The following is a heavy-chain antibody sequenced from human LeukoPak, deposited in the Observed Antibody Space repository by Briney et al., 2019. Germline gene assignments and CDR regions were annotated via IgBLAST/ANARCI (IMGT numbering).Heavy chain of an antibody. V-gene: IGHV4-38-2*01. J-gene: IGHJ3*02. CDR2: VYRSGTT. D-gene: IGHD5-18*01. Sequence: SETLSLTCVVSGYSISSGYHWGWIRQPPGKGLEWIGSVYRSGTTYYDPSLKSRVTISVDTSKNQISLKVRSVTAADTAMYYCASKRAMVNAFDIWGQGTMVTVSS. CDR3: ASKRAMVNAFDI. CDR1: GYSISSGYH.